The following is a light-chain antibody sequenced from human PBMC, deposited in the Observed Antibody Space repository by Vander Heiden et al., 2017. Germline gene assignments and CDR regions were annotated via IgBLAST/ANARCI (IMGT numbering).Light chain of an antibody. V-gene: IGLV3-19*01. Sequence: SSELTPDHAVSVALGQPFQITCQGDRLRRHYASCYQQKPVKATVLCIEGKNNRASGIPDRFSGSRSGNTAALTITGAQAEDEADYYWNSRDSSGNQGGFGGGTKRTVL. CDR1: RLRRHY. CDR2: GKN. CDR3: NSRDSSGNQGG. J-gene: IGLJ2*01.